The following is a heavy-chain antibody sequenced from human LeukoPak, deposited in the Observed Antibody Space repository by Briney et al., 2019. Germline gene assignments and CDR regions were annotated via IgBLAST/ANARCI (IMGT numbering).Heavy chain of an antibody. J-gene: IGHJ5*02. CDR1: GGSISSGSDY. D-gene: IGHD3-22*01. V-gene: IGHV4-61*02. CDR3: ARDGLPAVDRWFDP. Sequence: PSETLSLTCTVSGGSISSGSDYWSWIRQPAGKGLGWIGRIYTSGSTNYNPSVKSRVTISVDTSKNQFSLKLSSVTAADTAVYYCARDGLPAVDRWFDPWGQGTLVTVSS. CDR2: IYTSGST.